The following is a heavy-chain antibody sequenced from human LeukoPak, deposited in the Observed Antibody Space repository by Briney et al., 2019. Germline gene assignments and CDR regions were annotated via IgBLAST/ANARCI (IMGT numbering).Heavy chain of an antibody. Sequence: ETLSLTCTVSGGSISSDTCYWGWVRQAPGKGLEWVSGISGRGGTTYYADSVKGRFTISRDNSKNTLYLQMNSLRAEDTAVYYCANGGITHSTNFDYWGQGTLVTVSS. V-gene: IGHV3-23*01. CDR2: ISGRGGTT. J-gene: IGHJ4*02. CDR1: GGSISSDTCY. D-gene: IGHD2-2*01. CDR3: ANGGITHSTNFDY.